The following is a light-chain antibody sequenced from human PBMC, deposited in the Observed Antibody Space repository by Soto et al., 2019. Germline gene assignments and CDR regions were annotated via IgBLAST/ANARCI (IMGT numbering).Light chain of an antibody. CDR2: EVS. J-gene: IGLJ1*01. CDR3: SSHAGNNNYV. V-gene: IGLV2-8*01. Sequence: QSALTQPPSASGSVGQSVTVSCTGTSSDVGAYNYVSWYQQHPGKAPKLMIYEVSKRPSGVPDRFSGSKSGYTASLTVSGLQAEDEADYYCSSHAGNNNYVFGTGTKVTVL. CDR1: SSDVGAYNY.